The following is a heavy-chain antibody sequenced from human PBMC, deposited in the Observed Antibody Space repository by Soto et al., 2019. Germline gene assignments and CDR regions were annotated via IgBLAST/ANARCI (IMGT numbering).Heavy chain of an antibody. CDR3: ARESDRFGELLPRYNWFDP. Sequence: SVKVSCKASGGTFSSYAISWVRQAPGQGLEWMGGIIPIFGTANYAQKFQGRVTITADESTSTAYMELSSLRSEDTAVYYCARESDRFGELLPRYNWFDPWGQGTLVTVSS. V-gene: IGHV1-69*13. CDR1: GGTFSSYA. D-gene: IGHD3-10*01. CDR2: IIPIFGTA. J-gene: IGHJ5*02.